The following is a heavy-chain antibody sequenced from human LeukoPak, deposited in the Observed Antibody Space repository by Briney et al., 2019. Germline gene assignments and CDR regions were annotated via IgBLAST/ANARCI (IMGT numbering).Heavy chain of an antibody. CDR2: SNPSGVGT. V-gene: IGHV1-46*01. D-gene: IGHD4-23*01. CDR1: GYTFTSYY. J-gene: IGHJ4*02. CDR3: AKGGGWLYYFDY. Sequence: ASVKVSCKASGYTFTSYYMHWVRQAPGQGLEWMGVSNPSGVGTNYAQKFQGRVTMTRDTSTTTVYMELSSLRSEDTAVYYCAKGGGWLYYFDYWGQGTLVTVSS.